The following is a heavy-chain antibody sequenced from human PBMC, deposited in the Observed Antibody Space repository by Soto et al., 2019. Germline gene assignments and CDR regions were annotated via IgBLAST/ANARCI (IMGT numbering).Heavy chain of an antibody. V-gene: IGHV3-23*01. CDR2: ISNGGNT. J-gene: IGHJ4*02. Sequence: GGSLRLSCAASGFTFNTYAMSWVRQAPGKGLEWVSSISNGGNTYSADSVKGRFTISRDNSKNTLYLQMNSLRADDTAVYYCAKDGLPTTRLAYWGQGTLVTVSS. CDR1: GFTFNTYA. CDR3: AKDGLPTTRLAY. D-gene: IGHD1-1*01.